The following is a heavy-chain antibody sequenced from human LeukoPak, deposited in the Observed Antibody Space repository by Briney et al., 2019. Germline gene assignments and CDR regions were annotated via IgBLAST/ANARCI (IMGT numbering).Heavy chain of an antibody. V-gene: IGHV1-18*01. D-gene: IGHD2-21*01. CDR2: ISAYNGNT. CDR1: GYTFTSYG. J-gene: IGHJ4*02. Sequence: ASVKVSCKASGYTFTSYGISWVRPAPGQGLEWMGWISAYNGNTNYAQKLQGRVTMTTDTSTSTAYMELRSLRSDDTAVYYCARELILWDETIPPDCWGQGTLVTVSS. CDR3: ARELILWDETIPPDC.